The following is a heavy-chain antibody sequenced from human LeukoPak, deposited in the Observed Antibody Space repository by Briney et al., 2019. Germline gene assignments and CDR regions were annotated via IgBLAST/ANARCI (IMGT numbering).Heavy chain of an antibody. CDR2: ISWNSGSI. CDR3: ARVTTAIPDAFDI. J-gene: IGHJ3*02. Sequence: PGGSLRLSCAASGFTFDDYAMHWVRQPPGKGLEWVSGISWNSGSIGYADSVKGRFTISRDNSKNTLYLQMDNLRAEDTAVYYCARVTTAIPDAFDIWGQGTMVTVSS. V-gene: IGHV3-9*01. CDR1: GFTFDDYA. D-gene: IGHD2-21*02.